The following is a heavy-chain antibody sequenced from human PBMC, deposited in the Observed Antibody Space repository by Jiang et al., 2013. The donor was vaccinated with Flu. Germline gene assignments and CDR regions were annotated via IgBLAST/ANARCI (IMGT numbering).Heavy chain of an antibody. Sequence: PGKALEWLARIDWDDDKFYSTSLKTRLTISKDTSKNQVVLTMTNMDPVDTATYYCARLRLTMVRGAYSYYFDYWGQGTLVTVSS. J-gene: IGHJ4*02. V-gene: IGHV2-70*04. CDR2: IDWDDDK. D-gene: IGHD3-10*01. CDR3: ARLRLTMVRGAYSYYFDY.